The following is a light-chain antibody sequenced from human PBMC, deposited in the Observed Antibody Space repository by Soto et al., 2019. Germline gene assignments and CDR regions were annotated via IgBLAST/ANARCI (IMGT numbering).Light chain of an antibody. Sequence: DIQITKSPSSLSASIVDRVTITCPASQNITNNLSWYQQKPGKAPNLLIYHASKLANGVTSRFSGSGSGTDFSFIITRLQREDLATYYCQQYYGLPHLNFGNGPRLENK. J-gene: IGKJ5*01. V-gene: IGKV1-33*01. CDR1: QNITNN. CDR2: HAS. CDR3: QQYYGLPHLN.